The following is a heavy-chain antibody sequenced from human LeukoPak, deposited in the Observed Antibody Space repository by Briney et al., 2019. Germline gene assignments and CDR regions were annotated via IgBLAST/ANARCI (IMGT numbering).Heavy chain of an antibody. CDR1: GFTFSSYS. CDR2: ISSSSSYI. D-gene: IGHD3-22*01. J-gene: IGHJ4*02. V-gene: IGHV3-21*01. CDR3: ARALYYDSSGYYYYDY. Sequence: GGSLRLSCAASGFTFSSYSMNWVRQAPGKGLEWVSSISSSSSYIYYADSVKGRFTISRDNAKNSLYLQMNSLRAEDTAVYYCARALYYDSSGYYYYDYWGQGTLVTVSS.